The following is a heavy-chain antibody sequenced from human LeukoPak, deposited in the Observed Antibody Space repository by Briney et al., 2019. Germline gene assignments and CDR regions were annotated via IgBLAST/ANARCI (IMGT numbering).Heavy chain of an antibody. CDR1: GGSISSSSYY. CDR3: ARDQGIAVAGSY. V-gene: IGHV4-39*07. J-gene: IGHJ4*02. Sequence: SETLSLTCTVSGGSISSSSYYWGWIRQPPGKGLEWIGSIYYSGSTYYNPSLKSRVTISVDTSKNQFSLKLSSVTAADTAVYYCARDQGIAVAGSYWGQGTLVTVSS. CDR2: IYYSGST. D-gene: IGHD6-19*01.